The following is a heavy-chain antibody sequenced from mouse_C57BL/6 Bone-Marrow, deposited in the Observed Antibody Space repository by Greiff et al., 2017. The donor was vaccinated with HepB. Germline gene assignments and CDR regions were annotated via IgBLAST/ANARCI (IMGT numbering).Heavy chain of an antibody. D-gene: IGHD1-1*01. J-gene: IGHJ1*03. CDR3: ALITTGRYFDV. V-gene: IGHV1-63*01. Sequence: QVQLQQSGAELVRPGTSVKMSCKASGYTFTNYWIGWAKQRPGHGLEWIGDIYPGGGYTNYNEKFKGKATLTADKSSSTAYMQFSSLTSEDSAIYYCALITTGRYFDVWGTGTTVTVSS. CDR2: IYPGGGYT. CDR1: GYTFTNYW.